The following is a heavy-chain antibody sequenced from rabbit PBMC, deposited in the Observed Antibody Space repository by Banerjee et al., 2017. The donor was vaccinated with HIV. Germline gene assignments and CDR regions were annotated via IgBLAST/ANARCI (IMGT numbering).Heavy chain of an antibody. CDR2: IYAGSSDSP. D-gene: IGHD7-1*01. J-gene: IGHJ4*01. CDR1: GFSFSSGYY. CDR3: ARGDGGVGTGFSL. V-gene: IGHV1S40*01. Sequence: LEESGGDLVKPGASLTLTCTASGFSFSSGYYMCWVRQAPGKGLEWIACIYAGSSDSPYFGSWAKGRFPISIASSTTLYLRLTSLTAADTAPYFCARGDGGVGTGFSLWGPGTLVTVS.